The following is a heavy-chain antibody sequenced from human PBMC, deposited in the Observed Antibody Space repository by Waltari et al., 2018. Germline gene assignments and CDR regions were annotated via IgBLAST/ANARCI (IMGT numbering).Heavy chain of an antibody. CDR3: ARRGEENNSSPRVNWFDP. J-gene: IGHJ5*02. CDR1: GGSFSGYY. Sequence: QVQLQQWGAGLLKPSETLSLTCAVYGGSFSGYYWSWSRQPHGKGLEWIGEINHSGSTNYNPSLKSRVTISVDTSKNQFSLKLSSVTAADTAVYYCARRGEENNSSPRVNWFDPWGQGTLVTVSS. D-gene: IGHD6-6*01. V-gene: IGHV4-34*01. CDR2: INHSGST.